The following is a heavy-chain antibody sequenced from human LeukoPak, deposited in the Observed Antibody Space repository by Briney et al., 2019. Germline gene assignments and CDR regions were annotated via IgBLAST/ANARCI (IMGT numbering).Heavy chain of an antibody. CDR2: ISSSSSYI. V-gene: IGHV3-21*04. D-gene: IGHD3-16*01. CDR1: GFTFSSYW. CDR3: AKAGIYDYVWGSYLVD. J-gene: IGHJ4*02. Sequence: PGGSLRLSCAASGFTFSSYWMHWVRQAPGKGLEWVSSISSSSSYIYYADSVKGRFTISRDNAKNSLYLQMNSLRAEDTAVYYCAKAGIYDYVWGSYLVDWGQGTLVTVSS.